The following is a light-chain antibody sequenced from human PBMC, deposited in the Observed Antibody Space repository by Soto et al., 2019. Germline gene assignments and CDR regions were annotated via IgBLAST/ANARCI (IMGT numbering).Light chain of an antibody. CDR1: QSVSTSY. V-gene: IGKV3-20*01. CDR3: QQYGGSPPWT. J-gene: IGKJ1*01. Sequence: EIVLTQSPGTLSLSPGERATLSCRASQSVSTSYLAWYQQKPGQAPRLLIYGASTRATGIPDRFSGIGSGTDFTLTISRLEPEDFAVYYCQQYGGSPPWTFGQGTKVEIK. CDR2: GAS.